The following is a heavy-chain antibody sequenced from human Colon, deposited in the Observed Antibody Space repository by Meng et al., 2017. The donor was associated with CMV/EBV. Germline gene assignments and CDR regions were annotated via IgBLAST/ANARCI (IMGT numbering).Heavy chain of an antibody. J-gene: IGHJ4*02. CDR2: IIPFLDIA. CDR3: AKHGSASVFDD. CDR1: GVTFSTYV. Sequence: SVKVSCKSSGVTFSTYVISWVRQAPGHGLEWMGKIIPFLDIANYAQQFQGRLTLTADTSTRTAYLDLSGLTSDDAAVYYCAKHGSASVFDDWGQGTLVTVSS. D-gene: IGHD1-1*01. V-gene: IGHV1-69*04.